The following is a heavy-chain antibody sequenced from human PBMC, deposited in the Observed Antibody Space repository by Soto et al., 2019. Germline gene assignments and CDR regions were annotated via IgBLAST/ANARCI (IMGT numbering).Heavy chain of an antibody. D-gene: IGHD3-22*01. CDR3: ARQSHANYHSSGYYPY. V-gene: IGHV4-59*01. Sequence: SETLSLTCTVSGGSISSFYWSWIRQSPGKGLEWVGYIYYGGNTKYNPSLESRVTISVDTSKNQFSLKLSSVTAADTAVYYCARQSHANYHSSGYYPYWGQGMLVTLSS. CDR1: GGSISSFY. J-gene: IGHJ4*02. CDR2: IYYGGNT.